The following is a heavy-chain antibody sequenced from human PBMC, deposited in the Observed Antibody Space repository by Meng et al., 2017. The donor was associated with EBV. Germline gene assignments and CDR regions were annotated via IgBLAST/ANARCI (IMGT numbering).Heavy chain of an antibody. D-gene: IGHD3-9*01. CDR1: GYTFTSSA. V-gene: IGHV7-4-1*02. CDR2: INTNTGNP. J-gene: IGHJ4*02. CDR3: ARDILYV. Sequence: QGEGGQSGSALKKPWAYVKVSCKASGYTFTSSAMNWVRQAPGKGLEWMGWINTNTGNPTYAQGFTGRFVFSLDTSVSTAYLRISSLKAEDTAVYYCARDILYVWGQGTLVTVSS.